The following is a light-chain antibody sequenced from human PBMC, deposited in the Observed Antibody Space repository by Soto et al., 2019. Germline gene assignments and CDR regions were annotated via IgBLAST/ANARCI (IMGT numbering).Light chain of an antibody. Sequence: DIQLTQSPSSLSASVGDRVTITCRASQAISNFLAWYQQKAGTVPKVLIYAASTLQSGVPSRFSGSASGTDFTLTITGLQPEDVAIYYCQNYNSALFTFGQGTKVEIK. CDR3: QNYNSALFT. CDR1: QAISNF. V-gene: IGKV1-27*01. J-gene: IGKJ2*01. CDR2: AAS.